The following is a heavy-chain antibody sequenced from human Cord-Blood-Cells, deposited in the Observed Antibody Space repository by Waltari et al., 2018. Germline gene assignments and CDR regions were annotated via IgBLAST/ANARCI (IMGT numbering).Heavy chain of an antibody. CDR2: ISSSSSYI. D-gene: IGHD3-3*01. CDR1: GFTFSRYS. J-gene: IGHJ4*02. V-gene: IGHV3-21*01. CDR3: ARNDDFWSGYDY. Sequence: EVQLVESGGGLVKPGGSLRLSCAASGFTFSRYSMNWVRQAPGKGLEWVSSISSSSSYIYYADSVKGRFTISRDNAKNSLYLQMNSLRAEDTAVYYCARNDDFWSGYDYWGQRTLVTVSS.